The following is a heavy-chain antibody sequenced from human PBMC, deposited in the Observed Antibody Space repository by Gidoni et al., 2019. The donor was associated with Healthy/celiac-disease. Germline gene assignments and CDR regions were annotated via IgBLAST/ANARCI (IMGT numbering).Heavy chain of an antibody. J-gene: IGHJ6*04. V-gene: IGHV3-43D*03. CDR2: ISWDGGST. CDR1: GFTFADYA. D-gene: IGHD2-2*01. Sequence: DVQLVESGGVVVQPRGSLRLSCAASGFTFADYAMHWVRQAPGKGLEWVSLISWDGGSTYYADSVKGRFTISRDNSKNSLYLQMNSLRAEDTALYYCAKDILGGAYQPFPYYYYYGMDVWGKGTTVTVSS. CDR3: AKDILGGAYQPFPYYYYYGMDV.